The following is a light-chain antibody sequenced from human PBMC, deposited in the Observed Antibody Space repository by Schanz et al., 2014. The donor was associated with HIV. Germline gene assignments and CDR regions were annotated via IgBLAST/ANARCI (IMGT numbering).Light chain of an antibody. CDR1: RSNIGAGYD. CDR2: ANT. V-gene: IGLV1-40*01. CDR3: QSYDSSLNSYV. Sequence: QSVLTQPPSVSGAPGQRVTISCTGSRSNIGAGYDVHWYQQLPGTAPKLLIYANTNRPSGVPDRFSGSKSGTSVSLAITDLQAGDEADYYCQSYDSSLNSYVFGSGTKLTVL. J-gene: IGLJ1*01.